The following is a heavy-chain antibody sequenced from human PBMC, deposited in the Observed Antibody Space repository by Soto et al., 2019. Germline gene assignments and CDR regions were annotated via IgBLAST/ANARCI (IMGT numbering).Heavy chain of an antibody. Sequence: EVQLLESGGGLVQPGGSLRLSCAASGFTFSSYAMNWIRQAPGKGLEWVSVISGSGGSTYYADSVKGRFTISRDNSKNTLYLQMNGLRAEDTAVYYCAKLATGTDFDYWGQGTLVTVSS. CDR3: AKLATGTDFDY. V-gene: IGHV3-23*01. CDR1: GFTFSSYA. D-gene: IGHD1-1*01. J-gene: IGHJ4*02. CDR2: ISGSGGST.